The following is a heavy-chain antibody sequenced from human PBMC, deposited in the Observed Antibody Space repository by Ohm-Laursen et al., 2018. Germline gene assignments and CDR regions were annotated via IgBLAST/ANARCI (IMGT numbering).Heavy chain of an antibody. CDR2: MNPNSGNT. J-gene: IGHJ6*02. V-gene: IGHV1-8*02. CDR1: GGTFSSYA. Sequence: SSVKVSCKASGGTFSSYAISWVRQAPGQGLEWMGWMNPNSGNTGYAQKFQGRVTMTRNTSISTAYMELSSLRSEDTAVYYCARTPPYQLLLYYYYGMDVWGQGTTVTVSS. CDR3: ARTPPYQLLLYYYYGMDV. D-gene: IGHD2-2*01.